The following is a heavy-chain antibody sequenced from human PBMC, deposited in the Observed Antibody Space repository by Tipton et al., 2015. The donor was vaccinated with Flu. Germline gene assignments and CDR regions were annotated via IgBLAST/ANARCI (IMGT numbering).Heavy chain of an antibody. Sequence: QVQLVQSGAEVKKPGASVKVSCKASGYTFTSYDINWVRQATGQGLEWMGWMNPNSGNTGYAQKFQGRVTMTRNTSISTAYMELSSLRSEDTAVYYCAGGYSSSWYGPGYYYGMDVWGQGTTVTVSS. CDR3: AGGYSSSWYGPGYYYGMDV. D-gene: IGHD6-13*01. J-gene: IGHJ6*02. CDR1: GYTFTSYD. V-gene: IGHV1-8*01. CDR2: MNPNSGNT.